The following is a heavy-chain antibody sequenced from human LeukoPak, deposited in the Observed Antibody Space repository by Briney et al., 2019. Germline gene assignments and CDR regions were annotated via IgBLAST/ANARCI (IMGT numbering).Heavy chain of an antibody. CDR2: IIPIFGTA. CDR1: GCTFSSYA. CDR3: ARESLPPYSSSD. V-gene: IGHV1-69*05. D-gene: IGHD6-6*01. J-gene: IGHJ4*02. Sequence: SVKVSCKASGCTFSSYAISWVRQAPGQGLEWMGRIIPIFGTANYAQKFQGRVTITTDESTSTAYMELSSLRSEDTAVYYCARESLPPYSSSDWGQGTLVTVSS.